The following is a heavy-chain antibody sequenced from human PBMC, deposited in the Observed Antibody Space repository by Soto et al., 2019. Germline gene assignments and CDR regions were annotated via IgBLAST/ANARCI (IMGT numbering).Heavy chain of an antibody. Sequence: GGSLRLSCAASGFTFSSYGMHWVRQAPGKGLEWVAVISYDGSNKYYADSVKGRFTISRDNSKNTLYLQMNSLRAEDKAVYYCAKDGYCSSTSCYWDYWGQGTLVTVSS. CDR2: ISYDGSNK. J-gene: IGHJ4*02. CDR3: AKDGYCSSTSCYWDY. CDR1: GFTFSSYG. V-gene: IGHV3-30*18. D-gene: IGHD2-2*03.